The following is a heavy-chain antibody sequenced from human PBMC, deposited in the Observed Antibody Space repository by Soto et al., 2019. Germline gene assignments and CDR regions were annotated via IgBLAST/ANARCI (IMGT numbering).Heavy chain of an antibody. CDR1: GGSFSGYY. Sequence: SETLSLTCAVYGGSFSGYYWSWIRQPPGKGLEWIGEINHSGSTNYNPSLKSRVTISVDTSKNQFSLKLSSVTAADTAVYYCARGRLRPAYYYYYYGMDVWGQGTTVTVSS. CDR3: ARGRLRPAYYYYYYGMDV. D-gene: IGHD6-25*01. CDR2: INHSGST. V-gene: IGHV4-34*01. J-gene: IGHJ6*02.